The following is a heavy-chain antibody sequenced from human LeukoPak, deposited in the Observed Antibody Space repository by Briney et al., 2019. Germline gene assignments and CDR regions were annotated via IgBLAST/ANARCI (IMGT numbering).Heavy chain of an antibody. CDR2: ISGSGGST. CDR1: GFTFSSYG. J-gene: IGHJ4*02. D-gene: IGHD6-13*01. Sequence: GGSLRLSCAASGFTFSSYGMSWVRQAPGKGLEWVSAISGSGGSTYYADSVKGRFAISRDNSKNTLYLQMNSLRAEDTAVYYCAKGDSSWYDFFDYWGQGTLVTVSS. V-gene: IGHV3-23*01. CDR3: AKGDSSWYDFFDY.